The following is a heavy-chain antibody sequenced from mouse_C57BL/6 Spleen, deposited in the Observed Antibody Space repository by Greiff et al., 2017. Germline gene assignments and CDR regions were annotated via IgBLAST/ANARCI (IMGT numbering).Heavy chain of an antibody. Sequence: DVKLVESGGDLVKPGGSLKLSCAASGFTFSSYGMSWVRQTPDKRLEWVATISSGGSYTYYPDSVKGRFTISRDNAKNTLYLQMSSLKSEDTAMYYCARQVDSSGSAWFAYWGQGTLVTVSA. J-gene: IGHJ3*01. D-gene: IGHD3-2*02. CDR3: ARQVDSSGSAWFAY. V-gene: IGHV5-6*02. CDR2: ISSGGSYT. CDR1: GFTFSSYG.